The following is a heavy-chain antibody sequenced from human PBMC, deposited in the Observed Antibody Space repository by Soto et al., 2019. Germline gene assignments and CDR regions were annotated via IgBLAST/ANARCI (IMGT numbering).Heavy chain of an antibody. Sequence: QVQLQESGPGLVKPSETLSLTCTVSGGSVSSGSYYWSWIRQPPGKGLEWIGYIYYGGSTNYNPSLKSRVTISVDTSKNQFSLKLSSVTAADTAVYYCARADYGDRTWYFDLWGRGTLVTVSS. D-gene: IGHD4-17*01. V-gene: IGHV4-61*01. CDR1: GGSVSSGSYY. CDR3: ARADYGDRTWYFDL. J-gene: IGHJ2*01. CDR2: IYYGGST.